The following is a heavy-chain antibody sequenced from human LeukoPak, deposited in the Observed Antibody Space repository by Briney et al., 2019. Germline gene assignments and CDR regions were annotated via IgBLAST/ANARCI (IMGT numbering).Heavy chain of an antibody. CDR1: GFTVSSNY. J-gene: IGHJ4*02. D-gene: IGHD3-22*01. V-gene: IGHV3-53*01. CDR3: ASYYYDSSGYRVDY. Sequence: GGSLRLSCAASGFTVSSNYMSWVRQAPGKGLEWVSVIYSGGSTYYADSVKGRFTISRDNSKNTLCLQMNSLRAEDTAVYYCASYYYDSSGYRVDYWGQGTLVTVSS. CDR2: IYSGGST.